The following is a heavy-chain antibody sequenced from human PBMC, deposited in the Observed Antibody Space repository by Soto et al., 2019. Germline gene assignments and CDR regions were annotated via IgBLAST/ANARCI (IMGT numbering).Heavy chain of an antibody. Sequence: GASVNVSCNASGDTFTSYAMHLVRQAPLQMLEWMGWINAGNGNTKYSQKFQGRVTITRDTSASTAYMELSSLRSEDTAVYYCARDRIAVAGTLERWLDPWGQGTLVTVS. CDR1: GDTFTSYA. CDR2: INAGNGNT. V-gene: IGHV1-3*01. J-gene: IGHJ5*02. D-gene: IGHD6-19*01. CDR3: ARDRIAVAGTLERWLDP.